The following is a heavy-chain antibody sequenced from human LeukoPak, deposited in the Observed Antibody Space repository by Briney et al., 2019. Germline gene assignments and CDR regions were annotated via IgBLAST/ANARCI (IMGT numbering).Heavy chain of an antibody. CDR2: INPNSGGT. Sequence: ASVKVSCKASGYTFTGYYMHWVRQAPGQGLEWMGWINPNSGGTNYAQKFQGRVTMTRDTSISTAYMELSRLRFDDTAVYYCARGFWNYGSGSGAYYYYMDVWGKGTTVTISS. CDR1: GYTFTGYY. D-gene: IGHD3-10*01. CDR3: ARGFWNYGSGSGAYYYYMDV. V-gene: IGHV1-2*02. J-gene: IGHJ6*03.